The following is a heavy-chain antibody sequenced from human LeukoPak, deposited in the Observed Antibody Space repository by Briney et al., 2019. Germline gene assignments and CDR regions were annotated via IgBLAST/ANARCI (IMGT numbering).Heavy chain of an antibody. Sequence: KPGGSLRLSCAASEFSFSSYSMNWVRQAPGKGLEWVASISSSSSWIFYADSVKGRFTISRDNAKNSLYLQMNSLRAEDTAVYYCARGFGYYGDYDGGDYWGQGTLVTVSS. V-gene: IGHV3-21*04. D-gene: IGHD4-17*01. CDR1: EFSFSSYS. CDR2: ISSSSSWI. J-gene: IGHJ4*02. CDR3: ARGFGYYGDYDGGDY.